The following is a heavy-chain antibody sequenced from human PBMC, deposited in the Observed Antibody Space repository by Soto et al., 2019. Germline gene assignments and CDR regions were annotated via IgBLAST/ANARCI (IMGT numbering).Heavy chain of an antibody. V-gene: IGHV1-58*01. Sequence: SVKVCFKASGFTFTSSALQLVRKARGQRLEWIGWIVVGSGNTNYAQKFQERVTITREMSRSTAYMELSSLRSEDTAVYYCAAGRDYDFWSGYLGNWFDPWGQGTMVTVSS. CDR3: AAGRDYDFWSGYLGNWFDP. J-gene: IGHJ5*02. CDR2: IVVGSGNT. CDR1: GFTFTSSA. D-gene: IGHD3-3*01.